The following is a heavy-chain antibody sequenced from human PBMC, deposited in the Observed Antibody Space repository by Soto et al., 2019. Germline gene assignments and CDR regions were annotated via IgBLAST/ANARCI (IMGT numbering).Heavy chain of an antibody. D-gene: IGHD3-16*01. CDR3: ARQGGPHFDY. V-gene: IGHV4-39*01. J-gene: IGHJ4*02. CDR2: IYYSGST. CDR1: GGSISSSSYY. Sequence: QLQLQESGPGLVKPSETLSLTCTVSGGSISSSSYYWGWIRQPPGKGLEWIGSIYYSGSTYYNPSLKSRVTISVDTSKNQFSLKLSPVTAADTAVYYCARQGGPHFDYWGQGTLVTVSS.